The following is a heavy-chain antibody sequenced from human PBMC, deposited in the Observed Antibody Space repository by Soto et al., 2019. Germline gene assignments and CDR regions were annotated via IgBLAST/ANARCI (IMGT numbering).Heavy chain of an antibody. D-gene: IGHD5-12*01. CDR2: IWYDGSNK. CDR3: ARNKVATITTYYYYGMDV. V-gene: IGHV3-33*01. CDR1: GFTFSSYG. J-gene: IGHJ6*02. Sequence: ESGGGVVQPGRSLRLSCAASGFTFSSYGMHWVRQAPGKGLEWVAVIWYDGSNKYYADSVKGRFTISRDNSKNTLYLQMNSLRAEDTAVYYCARNKVATITTYYYYGMDVWGQGTTVTVSS.